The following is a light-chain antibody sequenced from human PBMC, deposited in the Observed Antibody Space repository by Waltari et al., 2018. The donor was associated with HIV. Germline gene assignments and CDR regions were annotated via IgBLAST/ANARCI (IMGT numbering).Light chain of an antibody. CDR1: NSNIGGNT. Sequence: QSVLTQPPSASGTPGQRVTLACSGSNSNIGGNTVHWYKQVPGTAPKLLIYNNYERPSGVPDRFSGSKSGSSASLAISGLQSEDDGDYYCAAWDGSLLGVLFGGGTKLTVL. CDR2: NNY. CDR3: AAWDGSLLGVL. J-gene: IGLJ2*01. V-gene: IGLV1-44*01.